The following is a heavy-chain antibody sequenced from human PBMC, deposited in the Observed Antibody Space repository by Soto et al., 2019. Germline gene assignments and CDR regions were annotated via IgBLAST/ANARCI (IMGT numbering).Heavy chain of an antibody. D-gene: IGHD3-16*01. V-gene: IGHV1-69*13. CDR3: ARSSGGITPYNWFDP. Sequence: ALVKVSCKASGGTFSSYAISWVRQAPGQGLEWMGGIIPIFGTANYAQKFQGRVTITADESTSTAYMELSSLRSEDTAVYYCARSSGGITPYNWFDPWGQGTLVTVSS. CDR2: IIPIFGTA. CDR1: GGTFSSYA. J-gene: IGHJ5*02.